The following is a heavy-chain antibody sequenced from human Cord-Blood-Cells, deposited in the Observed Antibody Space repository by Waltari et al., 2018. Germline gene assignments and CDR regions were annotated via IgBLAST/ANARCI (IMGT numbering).Heavy chain of an antibody. CDR3: ARDRKGYSYGYYYYYMDV. V-gene: IGHV3-53*01. D-gene: IGHD5-18*01. CDR1: GFTVSSNY. Sequence: EVQLVESGGGLIQHGGSLRLSCAASGFTVSSNYMSWVRQAPGKGLEWVSVIYSGGSTYYADSVKGRFTISRDNSKNTLYLQMNSLRAEDTAVYYCARDRKGYSYGYYYYYMDVWGKGTTVTVSS. CDR2: IYSGGST. J-gene: IGHJ6*03.